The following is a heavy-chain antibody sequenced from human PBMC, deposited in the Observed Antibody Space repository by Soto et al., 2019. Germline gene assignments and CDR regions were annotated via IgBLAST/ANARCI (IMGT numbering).Heavy chain of an antibody. CDR1: GFSLSNVRMG. CDR3: ARTSIVSFLFDY. CDR2: IFSNDEK. Sequence: QVTLKESGPVLVQPTETLTLTCTVSGFSLSNVRMGVSWIRQPPGKALEWLAHIFSNDEKSYSTSLKNRLTISKDTSRGQVVLTMTDMDPVDTATYYCARTSIVSFLFDYWGQGTVVTVSS. V-gene: IGHV2-26*01. D-gene: IGHD2-15*01. J-gene: IGHJ4*02.